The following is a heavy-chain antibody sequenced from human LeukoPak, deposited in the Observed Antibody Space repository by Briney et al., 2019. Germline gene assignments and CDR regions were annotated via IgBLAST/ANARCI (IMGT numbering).Heavy chain of an antibody. J-gene: IGHJ4*02. V-gene: IGHV3-30*02. Sequence: PGGSLRLSCAASGFTFSSYGMHWVRQAPGKGLEWVAFIRYEGSNKYYADSVKGRFTISRDNSKNTLYLQMNSLRAEDTAVYYCAKRGTVHVVDTAMPGGLSFDYWGQGTLVTVSS. CDR3: AKRGTVHVVDTAMPGGLSFDY. CDR2: IRYEGSNK. CDR1: GFTFSSYG. D-gene: IGHD5-18*01.